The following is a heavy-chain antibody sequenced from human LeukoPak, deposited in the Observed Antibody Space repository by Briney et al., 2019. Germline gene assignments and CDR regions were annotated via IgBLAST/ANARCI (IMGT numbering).Heavy chain of an antibody. J-gene: IGHJ5*02. Sequence: SETLSLTCTVSGGSISSGDYYWSWIRQPPGTGLEWIGYIYYSGSTYYNPSLKSRVTISVDTSKNQFSLKLSSVTAADTAVYYCAREGIAADGWFDPWGQGTLVTVSS. CDR1: GGSISSGDYY. CDR3: AREGIAADGWFDP. CDR2: IYYSGST. D-gene: IGHD6-25*01. V-gene: IGHV4-30-4*01.